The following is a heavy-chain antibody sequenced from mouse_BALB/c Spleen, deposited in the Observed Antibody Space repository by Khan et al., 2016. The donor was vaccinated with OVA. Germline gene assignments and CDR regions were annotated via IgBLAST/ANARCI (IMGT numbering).Heavy chain of an antibody. CDR3: ARQPYYHYNIMDY. D-gene: IGHD2-10*01. CDR1: GFSLTNYG. V-gene: IGHV2-6-1*01. Sequence: QVQLKESGPGLVAPSQSLSITCTISGFSLTNYGVHWVRQPPGKGLEWLVVIWSDGSTTYNSALKSRLTISKDNSKSQVFLKTNSLQSEDTAVYFCARQPYYHYNIMDYWGQGTSVTVSS. CDR2: IWSDGST. J-gene: IGHJ4*01.